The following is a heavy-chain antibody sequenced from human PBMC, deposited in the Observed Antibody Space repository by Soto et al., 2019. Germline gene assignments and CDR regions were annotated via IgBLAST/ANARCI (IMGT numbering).Heavy chain of an antibody. CDR3: ARGRASGSYYLLDY. V-gene: IGHV1-8*02. CDR1: GGTFSSYA. CDR2: INPNSGNI. D-gene: IGHD3-10*01. J-gene: IGHJ4*02. Sequence: ASVKVSCQASGGTFSSYAISWVRQAPGQGLEWMGWINPNSGNIGYAQKFQGRVTMTRDTAIRTAYMEVSRLRSDDTAVYYCARGRASGSYYLLDYWGQGTLVTVSS.